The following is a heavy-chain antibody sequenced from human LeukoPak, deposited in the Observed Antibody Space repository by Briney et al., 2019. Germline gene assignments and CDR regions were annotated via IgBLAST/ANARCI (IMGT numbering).Heavy chain of an antibody. D-gene: IGHD4-17*01. V-gene: IGHV3-15*01. CDR2: IKSKTDGGTT. J-gene: IGHJ3*02. Sequence: GGSLRLSCAASGFTFSNAWMSWARQAPGKGLEWVGRIKSKTDGGTTDYAAPVKGRFTISRDDSKNTPYLQMNSLKTEDTAVYYCTTGRREYGDYVGAFDIWGQGTMVTVSS. CDR3: TTGRREYGDYVGAFDI. CDR1: GFTFSNAW.